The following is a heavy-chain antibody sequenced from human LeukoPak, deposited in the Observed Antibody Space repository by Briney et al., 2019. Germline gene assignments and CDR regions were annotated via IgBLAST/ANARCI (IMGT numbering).Heavy chain of an antibody. D-gene: IGHD6-19*01. CDR2: IIPIFGTA. CDR3: AQGAIAVAGYHAFDI. CDR1: GGTFSSYA. Sequence: SVKVSCEASGGTFSSYAISWVRQAPGQGLEWMGRIIPIFGTANYAQKFQGRVTITTDESTSTAYMELSSLRSEDTAVYYCAQGAIAVAGYHAFDIWGQGTMVTVSS. J-gene: IGHJ3*02. V-gene: IGHV1-69*05.